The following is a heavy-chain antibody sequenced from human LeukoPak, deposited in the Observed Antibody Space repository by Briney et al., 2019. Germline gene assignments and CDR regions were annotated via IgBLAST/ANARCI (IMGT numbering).Heavy chain of an antibody. J-gene: IGHJ5*01. CDR3: ALAPNSNWFDF. Sequence: PSETLSLTCTVSGDSTSNFYWNWIRQSPGKGLEWIGNIHYSGSSVYNPSLKSRGTISIDTSRRQFFLKLNSVTAADTAVYFCALAPNSNWFDFWGPRTLVTVSS. D-gene: IGHD2-8*01. CDR2: IHYSGSS. V-gene: IGHV4-59*03. CDR1: GDSTSNFY.